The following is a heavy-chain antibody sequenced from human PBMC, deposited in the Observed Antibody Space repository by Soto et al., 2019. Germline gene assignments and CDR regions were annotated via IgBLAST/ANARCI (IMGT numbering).Heavy chain of an antibody. D-gene: IGHD3-10*01. CDR1: GFTFDDYA. V-gene: IGHV3-9*01. J-gene: IGHJ5*02. CDR3: AKDIRGSGSNWFDP. Sequence: EVQLVESGGGLVQPGRSLRLSCAASGFTFDDYAMHWVRQAPGKGLEWVSGISWNSGSIGYADSVKGLFTISRDNAKNSLYLQMTSLRAEDTALYYCAKDIRGSGSNWFDPWGQGTLVTVSS. CDR2: ISWNSGSI.